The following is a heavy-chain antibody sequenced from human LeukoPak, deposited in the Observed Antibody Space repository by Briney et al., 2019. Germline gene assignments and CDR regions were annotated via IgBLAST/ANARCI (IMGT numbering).Heavy chain of an antibody. CDR3: ARGDDAFDI. Sequence: SETLSLTCAVYGGSFSGYYWSWIRQPPGKGLEWIGEIDYSGSTNYNPSLKSRVTISVDTSKNQFSLKLSSVTAADTAVYYCARGDDAFDIWGQGTMVTVSS. V-gene: IGHV4-34*01. J-gene: IGHJ3*02. CDR2: IDYSGST. CDR1: GGSFSGYY.